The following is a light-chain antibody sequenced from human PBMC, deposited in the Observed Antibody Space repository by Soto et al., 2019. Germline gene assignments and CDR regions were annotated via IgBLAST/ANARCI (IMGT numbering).Light chain of an antibody. V-gene: IGKV3-15*01. CDR2: GAP. J-gene: IGKJ5*01. CDR1: HSVNSH. CDR3: QQYKNWPL. Sequence: EIVMTQSPATLSVSPGERVTLSFRTSHSVNSHVAWYQQKPGQAPRLLLYGAPTRATGIPVRFSGSGFGTEFTLTISSLQSEDFAVYYCQQYKNWPLFGQGTRLEIK.